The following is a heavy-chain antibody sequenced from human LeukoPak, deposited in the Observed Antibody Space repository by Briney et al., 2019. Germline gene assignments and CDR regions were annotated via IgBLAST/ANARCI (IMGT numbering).Heavy chain of an antibody. D-gene: IGHD3-9*01. CDR2: MNPNSGNT. CDR1: GYTFTSYD. V-gene: IGHV1-8*01. Sequence: ASVKVSCKSSGYTFTSYDINWVRQATGQGLEWMGWMNPNSGNTGYAQKFQGRVTMTRNTSISTAYMELSSLRSEDTAVYYCARGRSNDWLLAEYYYYGMDVWGQGTTVTVSS. CDR3: ARGRSNDWLLAEYYYYGMDV. J-gene: IGHJ6*02.